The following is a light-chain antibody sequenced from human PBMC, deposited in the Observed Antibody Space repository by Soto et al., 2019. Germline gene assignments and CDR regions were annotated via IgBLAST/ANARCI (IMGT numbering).Light chain of an antibody. Sequence: QAVVTQPPSASGTPGQRVTVSCSGSSSNIVSNYVYWYQQLPGTAPKLLIYRSNQRPSGVPDRFSGSKSGTSASLAISGLRSEDEAVYYCASWDDSLSGVVFGGGTKLTVL. CDR1: SSNIVSNY. V-gene: IGLV1-47*01. CDR2: RSN. CDR3: ASWDDSLSGVV. J-gene: IGLJ2*01.